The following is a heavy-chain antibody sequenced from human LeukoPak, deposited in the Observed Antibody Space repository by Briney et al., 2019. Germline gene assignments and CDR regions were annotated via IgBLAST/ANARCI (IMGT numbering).Heavy chain of an antibody. CDR1: GYTFTGYS. V-gene: IGHV1-2*02. D-gene: IGHD2-21*01. Sequence: GASVKVSCKASGYTFTGYSMHWVPQAPGQGLEWMGWINPNSGGTNYAQKFQGRVTMTRDTSISTAYMELSRLRSDDTAVYYCARSLRALSGDQLYWGQGTLVTVSS. CDR2: INPNSGGT. J-gene: IGHJ4*02. CDR3: ARSLRALSGDQLY.